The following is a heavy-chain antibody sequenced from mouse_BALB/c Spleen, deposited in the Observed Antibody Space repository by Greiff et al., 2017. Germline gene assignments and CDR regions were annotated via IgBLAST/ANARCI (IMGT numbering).Heavy chain of an antibody. Sequence: QVQLQQSGAELARPGASVKLSCKASGYTFTSYWMQWVKQRPGQGLEWIGAIYPGDGDTRYTQKFKGKATLTADKSSSTAYMQLSSLASEDSAVYYCARSEAPGYFDVWGAGTTVTVSS. CDR3: ARSEAPGYFDV. J-gene: IGHJ1*01. CDR2: IYPGDGDT. CDR1: GYTFTSYW. V-gene: IGHV1-87*01.